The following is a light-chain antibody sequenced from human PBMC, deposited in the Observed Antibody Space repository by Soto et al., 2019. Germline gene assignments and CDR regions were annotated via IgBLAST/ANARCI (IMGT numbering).Light chain of an antibody. CDR2: DDS. Sequence: SYELTQPPSVSVAPGQTARITCGGNNIGSKSVHWYQQKPGQAPVLVVYDDSDRPPGIPERFSGSNSGNTATLTISGVGAGDEADYYCQVWDNSSDRVVFGGGTKLTVL. V-gene: IGLV3-21*02. CDR3: QVWDNSSDRVV. J-gene: IGLJ2*01. CDR1: NIGSKS.